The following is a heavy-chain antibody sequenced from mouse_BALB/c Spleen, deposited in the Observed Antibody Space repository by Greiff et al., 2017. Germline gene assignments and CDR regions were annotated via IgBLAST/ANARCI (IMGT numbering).Heavy chain of an antibody. Sequence: QVQLQQSGAELMKPGASVKISCKATGYTFSSYWIEWVKQRPGHGLEWIGEILPGSGSTNYNEKFKGKATFTADTSSNTAYMQLSSLTSEDSAVYYCARSGGYYAWFAYWGQGTLVTVSA. CDR2: ILPGSGST. V-gene: IGHV1-9*01. CDR3: ARSGGYYAWFAY. J-gene: IGHJ3*01. CDR1: GYTFSSYW. D-gene: IGHD2-3*01.